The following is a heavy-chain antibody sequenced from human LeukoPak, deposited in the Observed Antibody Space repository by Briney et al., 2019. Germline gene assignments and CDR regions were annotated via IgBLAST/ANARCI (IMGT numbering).Heavy chain of an antibody. CDR2: INSGGSST. CDR3: ARDRYSSAWYEE. Sequence: GGSLRLSCTASAFTFSSYWMHWVRQAPGKGLVWVSHINSGGSSTSYADSVKGRFTISRDNAKNTLYLQMNSLRAEDTAVYYCARDRYSSAWYEEWGQGTLVTVSS. J-gene: IGHJ4*02. V-gene: IGHV3-74*01. D-gene: IGHD6-19*01. CDR1: AFTFSSYW.